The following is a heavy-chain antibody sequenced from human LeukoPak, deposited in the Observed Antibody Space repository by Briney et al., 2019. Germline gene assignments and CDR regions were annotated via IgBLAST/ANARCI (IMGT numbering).Heavy chain of an antibody. D-gene: IGHD4-17*01. CDR1: GFAFGHCT. CDR2: ISGNGGSS. V-gene: IGHV3-23*01. CDR3: ARVAVAVTTAAHYFDY. J-gene: IGHJ4*02. Sequence: GGSLRLSCAASGFAFGHCTMSWVRQAPGKGLEWVSSISGNGGSSYCADSVKGRFTIARDNSKDTVSLQMNSLRAEDTAVYYCARVAVAVTTAAHYFDYWGQGTLVTVSS.